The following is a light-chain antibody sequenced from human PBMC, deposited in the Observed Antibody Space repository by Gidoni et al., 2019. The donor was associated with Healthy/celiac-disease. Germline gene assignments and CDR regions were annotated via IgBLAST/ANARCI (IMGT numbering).Light chain of an antibody. J-gene: IGLJ3*02. Sequence: QSALTQPASVSGSPGQSMTISCTAASSDVGSYNLVSWYQQHPGKAPKLMIYEGSTRSSGVSNRCSGSKSGNTASLTISGLQAEDEADYYCCSYAGSSTWVFGGGTKLTVL. V-gene: IGLV2-23*01. CDR2: EGS. CDR3: CSYAGSSTWV. CDR1: SSDVGSYNL.